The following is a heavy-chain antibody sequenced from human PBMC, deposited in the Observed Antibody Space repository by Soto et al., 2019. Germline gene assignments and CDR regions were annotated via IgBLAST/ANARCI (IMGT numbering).Heavy chain of an antibody. J-gene: IGHJ4*02. Sequence: SETLALTCTVSGGSITSSEYYWSWIRQPPGKGLQFVGTIYYSGSSYSNPSLKSRLSMSVDTSKNQFSLTMKSVTAADTGVYYGSRHPLHWSDADSCGQGVLVTVSS. V-gene: IGHV4-39*01. D-gene: IGHD1-1*01. CDR1: GGSITSSEYY. CDR2: IYYSGSS. CDR3: SRHPLHWSDADS.